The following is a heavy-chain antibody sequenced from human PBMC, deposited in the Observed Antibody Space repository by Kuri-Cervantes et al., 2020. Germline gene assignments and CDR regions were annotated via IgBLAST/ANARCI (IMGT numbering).Heavy chain of an antibody. Sequence: GSLRLSCAVYGGSFSGYYWSWIRQPPGKGLEWIGEINHSGSTNYNPSLKSRVTISVDTSRNLFSLKLTSVTAADTAVYYCTRARGDQLQSYYYYYMDVWGKGTTVTVSS. D-gene: IGHD2-2*01. CDR2: INHSGST. V-gene: IGHV4-34*01. CDR3: TRARGDQLQSYYYYYMDV. J-gene: IGHJ6*03. CDR1: GGSFSGYY.